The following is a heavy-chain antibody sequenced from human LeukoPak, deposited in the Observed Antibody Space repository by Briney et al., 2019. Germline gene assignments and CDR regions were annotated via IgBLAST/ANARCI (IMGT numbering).Heavy chain of an antibody. V-gene: IGHV1-2*02. CDR1: GYTFTGYY. J-gene: IGHJ4*02. D-gene: IGHD5-12*01. Sequence: ASVKVSCKASGYTFTGYYMHWVRQAPGQGLEWMGWINPNSGGTNYAQKFQGRVTMTRDTSISTAYLELSRLTSDDTAMYYCARVPSYSGQDHGGDYWGQGTLVTVSS. CDR2: INPNSGGT. CDR3: ARVPSYSGQDHGGDY.